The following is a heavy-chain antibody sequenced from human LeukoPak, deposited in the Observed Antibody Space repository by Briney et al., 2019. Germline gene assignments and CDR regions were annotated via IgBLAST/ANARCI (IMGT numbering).Heavy chain of an antibody. CDR3: ESSDFWSGLTWYFDL. Sequence: GGSLRLSCAASGFTFSNAWMSWVRQAPGKGLEWVGRIKSKTDGGTTDYAAPVKGRFTISRDDSKNTLYLQMNSLKTEDTAVYYCESSDFWSGLTWYFDLXGRGTLVTVSS. CDR2: IKSKTDGGTT. V-gene: IGHV3-15*01. D-gene: IGHD3-3*01. CDR1: GFTFSNAW. J-gene: IGHJ2*01.